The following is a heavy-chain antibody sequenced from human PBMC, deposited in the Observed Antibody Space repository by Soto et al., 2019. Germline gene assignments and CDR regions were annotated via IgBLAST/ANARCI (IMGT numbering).Heavy chain of an antibody. D-gene: IGHD1-20*01. Sequence: ASVKVSCKASGGTFSSYTISWVRQAPGQGLEWMGRIIPILGIADYAQKFQGRVTITADKSTSTAYMELSSLRSEDTAVYYCATRNGGYNWNQVDYWGQGTLVAVSS. CDR1: GGTFSSYT. CDR2: IIPILGIA. V-gene: IGHV1-69*02. CDR3: ATRNGGYNWNQVDY. J-gene: IGHJ4*02.